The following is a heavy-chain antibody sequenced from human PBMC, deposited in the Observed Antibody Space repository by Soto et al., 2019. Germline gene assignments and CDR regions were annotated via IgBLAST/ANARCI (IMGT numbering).Heavy chain of an antibody. CDR3: SKDFGGLGGSGRAWYYYGMDV. J-gene: IGHJ6*02. Sequence: QVQLVESGGGVVQPGRSLRLSCAASGFTFSSYGMHWVRQAPGKGLEWVAVISYDGSNKYYADSVKGRFTISRDNSKNWLYLHMNSLRDEDTAVYYCSKDFGGLGGSGRAWYYYGMDVWGQGATVTVSS. CDR2: ISYDGSNK. CDR1: GFTFSSYG. V-gene: IGHV3-30*18. D-gene: IGHD1-26*01.